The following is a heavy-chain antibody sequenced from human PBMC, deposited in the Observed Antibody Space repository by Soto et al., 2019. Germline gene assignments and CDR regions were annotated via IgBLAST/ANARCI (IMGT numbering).Heavy chain of an antibody. V-gene: IGHV4-31*03. Sequence: QVQLQESGPGLVKPSQTLSLTCNVSGGSISSGGNYWGWIRQHPGKGLEWIGDINNSGSTYYNPSIQSRVTISLDTSKNQFSLKLSSVTAADTAVYYCASPSNGYTSGMDVWGQGTTVTVSS. CDR3: ASPSNGYTSGMDV. CDR2: INNSGST. J-gene: IGHJ6*02. D-gene: IGHD5-18*01. CDR1: GGSISSGGNY.